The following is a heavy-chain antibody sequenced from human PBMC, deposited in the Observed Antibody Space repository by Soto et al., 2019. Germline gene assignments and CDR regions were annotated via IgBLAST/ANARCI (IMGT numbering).Heavy chain of an antibody. CDR2: IYHSGST. CDR3: ARGHIVVVTAIQGWFDP. CDR1: GGSISSSNW. D-gene: IGHD2-21*02. Sequence: QVQLQESGPGLVKPSGTLSLTCAVSGGSISSSNWWSWVRQPPGKGLEWIGEIYHSGSTNYNPSLKSRVTISVDKSKNQFSLKLSSVTAADTAVYYCARGHIVVVTAIQGWFDPWGQGTLVTVSS. J-gene: IGHJ5*02. V-gene: IGHV4-4*02.